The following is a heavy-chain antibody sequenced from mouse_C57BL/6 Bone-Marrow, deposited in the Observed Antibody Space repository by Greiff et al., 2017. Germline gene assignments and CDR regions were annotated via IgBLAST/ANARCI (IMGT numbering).Heavy chain of an antibody. J-gene: IGHJ4*01. CDR2: IRSKSNNYAT. V-gene: IGHV10-1*01. Sequence: EVKLMESGGGLVQPKGSLKLSCAASGFSFNTYAMNWVRQAPGKGLEWVARIRSKSNNYATYYADSVKDRFTISRDDSESMLYLQMNNLKTEDTAMYYCGRGGDYYGSRSDAMDYWGQGTSVTVSS. D-gene: IGHD1-1*01. CDR1: GFSFNTYA. CDR3: GRGGDYYGSRSDAMDY.